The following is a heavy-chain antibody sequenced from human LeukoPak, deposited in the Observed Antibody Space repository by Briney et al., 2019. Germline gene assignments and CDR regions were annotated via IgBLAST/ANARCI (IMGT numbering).Heavy chain of an antibody. J-gene: IGHJ4*02. Sequence: GRSLRLSCAASGFTFSGYSMNWVRQAPGKGLEWVSSISSSSSYIYYADSVKGRFTISRDNAKNSLYLQMNSLRAEDTAVYYCARDGSGSYYFDYWGQGTLVTVSS. CDR1: GFTFSGYS. D-gene: IGHD1-26*01. V-gene: IGHV3-21*01. CDR2: ISSSSSYI. CDR3: ARDGSGSYYFDY.